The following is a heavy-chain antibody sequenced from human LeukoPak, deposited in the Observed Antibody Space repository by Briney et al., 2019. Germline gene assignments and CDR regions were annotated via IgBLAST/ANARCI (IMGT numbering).Heavy chain of an antibody. D-gene: IGHD6-19*01. CDR2: ISSNSGTYI. Sequence: GGSLRLSCAASGFTFTSYSMNWVRQAPGKGLEWVSAISSNSGTYIYYADSVKGRFTIARDNDKSSVYLQMHSLRAEDTGVYYCTRLTSGWPDFWGQGTLVTVSS. V-gene: IGHV3-21*01. J-gene: IGHJ4*02. CDR1: GFTFTSYS. CDR3: TRLTSGWPDF.